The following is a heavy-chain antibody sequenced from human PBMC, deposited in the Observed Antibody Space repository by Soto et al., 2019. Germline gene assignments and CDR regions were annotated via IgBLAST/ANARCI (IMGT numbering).Heavy chain of an antibody. CDR3: VKESRAVHDKEHFDF. D-gene: IGHD6-19*01. J-gene: IGHJ4*02. CDR2: ISGSGGLR. Sequence: EVQLLASGGGLVQPGGSLTLSCAASGFAFSNYAISWVRQAPEKGLEWVSDISGSGGLRHYADSVKGRLTISRDNXXXXXXXXXXXXXXXXXXXXXXVKESRAVHDKEHFDFWGEGTQVTVSS. V-gene: IGHV3-23*01. CDR1: GFAFSNYA.